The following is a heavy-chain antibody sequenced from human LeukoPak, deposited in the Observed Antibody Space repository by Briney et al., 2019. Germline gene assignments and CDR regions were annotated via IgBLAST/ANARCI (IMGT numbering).Heavy chain of an antibody. CDR2: INHSGST. V-gene: IGHV4-34*01. CDR1: GGSFSGYY. J-gene: IGHJ4*02. D-gene: IGHD5-12*01. Sequence: KSSETLSLTCAVYGGSFSGYYWSWIRQPPVKGLEWIGEINHSGSTNYNPSLKSRVTISVDTSKNQFSLKLSSVTAADTAVYYCARDSSPATGFDYWGQGTLVTVSS. CDR3: ARDSSPATGFDY.